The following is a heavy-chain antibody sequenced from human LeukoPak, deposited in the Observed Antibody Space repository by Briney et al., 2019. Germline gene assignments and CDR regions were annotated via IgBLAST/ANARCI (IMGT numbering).Heavy chain of an antibody. V-gene: IGHV3-23*01. Sequence: PGGSLRLSCAASGFPFSSHAMSWVRQPPGKGLERVAAISNGKTYYADSVRGRFAISRDDSTNTVYLHMNSLRDEDTALYHCVREAGYCAPVCVKTNWFDPWGQGTLVTVSS. CDR1: GFPFSSHA. J-gene: IGHJ5*02. D-gene: IGHD2-15*01. CDR2: ISNGKT. CDR3: VREAGYCAPVCVKTNWFDP.